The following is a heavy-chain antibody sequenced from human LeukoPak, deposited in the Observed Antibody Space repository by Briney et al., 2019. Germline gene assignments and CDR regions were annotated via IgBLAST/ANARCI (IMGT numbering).Heavy chain of an antibody. CDR1: GFTFSSYW. D-gene: IGHD6-19*01. J-gene: IGHJ4*02. CDR2: IKEDGSEK. Sequence: GGSLRLSCAASGFTFSSYWMSWVRQAPGKGLEWVANIKEDGSEKYYVDSVKGRFTFSRDNAKNSLYLQMNSLRAEDTAVYYCARVRGIAVAGTASIYFDYWGQGTLVTVSS. CDR3: ARVRGIAVAGTASIYFDY. V-gene: IGHV3-7*01.